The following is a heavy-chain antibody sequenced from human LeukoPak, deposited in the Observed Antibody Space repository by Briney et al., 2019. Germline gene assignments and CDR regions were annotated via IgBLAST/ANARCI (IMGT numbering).Heavy chain of an antibody. J-gene: IGHJ5*02. CDR1: GGSISSSSYY. D-gene: IGHD3-10*01. CDR3: ARDRIEPTEYGSGTPCFRA. Sequence: SETLSLTCTVSGGSISSSSYYWGWIRQPPGKGLEWIGSIYYSGSTYYNPSLKSRVTISVDTSENQFSLKLSSVTAADTAVYYCARDRIEPTEYGSGTPCFRAWGQGTLVTVSS. V-gene: IGHV4-39*07. CDR2: IYYSGST.